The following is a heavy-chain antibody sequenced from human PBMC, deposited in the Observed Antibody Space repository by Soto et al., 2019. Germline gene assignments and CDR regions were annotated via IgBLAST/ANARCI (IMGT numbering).Heavy chain of an antibody. J-gene: IGHJ4*02. D-gene: IGHD3-22*01. Sequence: QVQLVVSGGGLVKTGGSLRIVCEASGFTFSDYYMSWVRQAPGKGLEWVSYISSSGNIIYYADSVKGRFTISRDNAKNSVYLQMNSLRAEDTALYFCEKMSSENYYDPVFSWGQGTLVTVSS. V-gene: IGHV3-11*01. CDR1: GFTFSDYY. CDR3: EKMSSENYYDPVFS. CDR2: ISSSGNII.